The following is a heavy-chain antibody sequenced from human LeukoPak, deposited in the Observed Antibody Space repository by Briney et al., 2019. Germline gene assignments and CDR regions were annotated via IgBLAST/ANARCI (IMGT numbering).Heavy chain of an antibody. CDR2: ISYDGSNK. V-gene: IGHV3-30*18. CDR3: AKERVGAPDY. CDR1: GFTFSSYG. Sequence: PGGSLRPSCAASGFTFSSYGMHWVRQAPGKGLEWVAVISYDGSNKYYADSVKGRFTISRDNSKNTLYLQMNSLRAEDTAVYYCAKERVGAPDYWGQGTLVTVSS. D-gene: IGHD1-26*01. J-gene: IGHJ4*02.